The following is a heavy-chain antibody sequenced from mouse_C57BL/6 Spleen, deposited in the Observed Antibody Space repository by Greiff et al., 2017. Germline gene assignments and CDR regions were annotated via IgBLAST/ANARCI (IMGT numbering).Heavy chain of an antibody. J-gene: IGHJ3*01. CDR3: ARDGMVTTKECFAY. Sequence: EVQLQQSGPELVKPGASVKISCKASGYTFTDYYMNWVKQSHGKSLEWIGDINPNNGGTSYNQKFKGKATLTVDKSSSTAYMELRSLTSEDSAVYYCARDGMVTTKECFAYWGQETLVTVSA. D-gene: IGHD2-2*01. V-gene: IGHV1-26*01. CDR1: GYTFTDYY. CDR2: INPNNGGT.